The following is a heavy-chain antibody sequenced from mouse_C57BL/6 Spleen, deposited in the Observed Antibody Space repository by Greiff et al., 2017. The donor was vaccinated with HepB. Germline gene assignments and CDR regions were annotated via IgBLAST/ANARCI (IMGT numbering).Heavy chain of an antibody. D-gene: IGHD3-2*02. CDR2: INPSNGGT. CDR3: ATRTAQAYYFDY. V-gene: IGHV1-53*01. J-gene: IGHJ2*01. Sequence: QVQLQQPGTELVKPGASVKLSCKASGYTFTSYWMHWVKQRPGQGLEWIGNINPSNGGTNYNEKFKSEATLTVDKSSSTAYMQRRSLPSDDSSVYYCATRTAQAYYFDYWGQGTTLTVSS. CDR1: GYTFTSYW.